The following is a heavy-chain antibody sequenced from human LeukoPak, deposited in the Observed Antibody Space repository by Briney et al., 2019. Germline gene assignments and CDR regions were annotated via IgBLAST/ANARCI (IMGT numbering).Heavy chain of an antibody. D-gene: IGHD3-16*01. V-gene: IGHV1-18*04. Sequence: ASVKISCKVSGYTFTDYYMHWVRQAPGQGLEWMGWVSAYNGNTNYAQKLQGRVTMTTDTSTCTAYMELRSLRSGDTAVYYCAVGEYYFDYWSQGTLVTVSS. J-gene: IGHJ4*02. CDR2: VSAYNGNT. CDR1: GYTFTDYY. CDR3: AVGEYYFDY.